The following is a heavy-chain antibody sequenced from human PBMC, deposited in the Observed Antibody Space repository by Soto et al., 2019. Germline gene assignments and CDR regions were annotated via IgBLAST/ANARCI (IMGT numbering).Heavy chain of an antibody. D-gene: IGHD6-19*01. CDR3: ARVHPPPGTGGGGCYPDS. CDR1: GESFSEYY. Sequence: QVQLQQWGAGLLKPSETLSLACAVDGESFSEYYWSWIRQPPGKGLEWIGANNHRGSSNYNPSLQRPVTLVVDSSRNQISLMLTSVTAAVTGVYYCARVHPPPGTGGGGCYPDSWGSGTLVTFSS. J-gene: IGHJ5*01. V-gene: IGHV4-34*02. CDR2: NNHRGSS.